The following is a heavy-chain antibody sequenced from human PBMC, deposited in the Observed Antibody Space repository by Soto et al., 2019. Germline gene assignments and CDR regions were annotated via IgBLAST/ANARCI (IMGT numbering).Heavy chain of an antibody. J-gene: IGHJ6*02. CDR2: MNSRTGST. CDR1: GYTFTTHY. V-gene: IGHV1-46*01. Sequence: QVQLVQSGAEVKKPGASVKVSCRASGYTFTTHYLHWVRQAPGQGFEWLGVMNSRTGSTTYAQKFQDRVTTTRDTSTSTGYMELTSLRPEDTAVYYCAREVIGNYYGMDVWGQGTTVIVSS. CDR3: AREVIGNYYGMDV.